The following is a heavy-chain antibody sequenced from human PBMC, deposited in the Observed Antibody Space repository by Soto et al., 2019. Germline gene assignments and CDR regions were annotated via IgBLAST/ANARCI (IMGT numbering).Heavy chain of an antibody. Sequence: EVQLLESGGGLVQPGGSLRLSCAASGFTFSSYAMSWVRQAPGNGLEWLAGITFRGDNTYYADSVKGRFTLSRDNSRNRLDLQMNSLKVEDTALYYCAKLGTMGVFDNWGQGTLLTVSS. V-gene: IGHV3-23*01. J-gene: IGHJ4*02. CDR3: AKLGTMGVFDN. CDR2: ITFRGDNT. D-gene: IGHD1-26*01. CDR1: GFTFSSYA.